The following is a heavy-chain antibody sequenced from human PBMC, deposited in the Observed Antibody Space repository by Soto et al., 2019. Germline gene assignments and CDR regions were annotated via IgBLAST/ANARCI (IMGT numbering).Heavy chain of an antibody. D-gene: IGHD5-12*01. V-gene: IGHV3-64*04. CDR1: GFTFSSYA. Sequence: GGSLRLSCSASGFTFSSYAMHWVRQAPGEGLEYVSAITNNGGSTFHVASVRGRFTISRDNSKNILYLQMNSLRAEDTAVYYCAKGFRVDMVATIPYHGAFDIWGQGTMVTVSS. J-gene: IGHJ3*02. CDR2: ITNNGGST. CDR3: AKGFRVDMVATIPYHGAFDI.